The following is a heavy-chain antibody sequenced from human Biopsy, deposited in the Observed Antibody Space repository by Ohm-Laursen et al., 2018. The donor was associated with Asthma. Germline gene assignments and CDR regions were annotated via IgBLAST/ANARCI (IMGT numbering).Heavy chain of an antibody. CDR2: ISVYNGNT. Sequence: ASVTASCKTSGYTFNSAGITWVRQAPGQGLEWMGWISVYNGNTKVAQKLQDRVTMITDTSTSRAYVELRSLRSDDTAVYFCARAVDYSHYYGIDVWGQGTTVTVS. V-gene: IGHV1-18*01. CDR3: ARAVDYSHYYGIDV. CDR1: GYTFNSAG. D-gene: IGHD3-10*01. J-gene: IGHJ6*02.